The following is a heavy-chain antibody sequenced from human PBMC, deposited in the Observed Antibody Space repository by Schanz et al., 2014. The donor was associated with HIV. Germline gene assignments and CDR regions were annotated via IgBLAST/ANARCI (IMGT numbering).Heavy chain of an antibody. D-gene: IGHD6-25*01. Sequence: VQLLESGGGLVQPGESLRLSCAASGFSFSSFGFHWVRQSQGKGLEWLAVIWYDGSHEYYADSVKGRFTISRDNSKNMLYLQMNSLRVEDTAVYYCVRSARWGSAPNPWWFDPWGQGTLVTVSS. V-gene: IGHV3-33*01. CDR3: VRSARWGSAPNPWWFDP. J-gene: IGHJ5*02. CDR2: IWYDGSHE. CDR1: GFSFSSFG.